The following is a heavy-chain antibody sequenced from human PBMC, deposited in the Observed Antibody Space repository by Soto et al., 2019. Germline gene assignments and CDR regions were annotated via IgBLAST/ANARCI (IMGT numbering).Heavy chain of an antibody. V-gene: IGHV4-31*03. CDR1: GGSISSGGYY. Sequence: SETLSLTCTVSGGSISSGGYYWSWLRQHPGKGLEWIGYFYYSGSTYYNPSLKSRVTISVDTSKNQFSLKLSSVTAADTAVYYCARQKSAAFDIWGQGTMVT. J-gene: IGHJ3*02. CDR3: ARQKSAAFDI. CDR2: FYYSGST.